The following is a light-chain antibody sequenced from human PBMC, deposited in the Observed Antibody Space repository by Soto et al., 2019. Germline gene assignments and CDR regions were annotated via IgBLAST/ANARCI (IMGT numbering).Light chain of an antibody. J-gene: IGLJ3*02. Sequence: QSVLTQPASVSGSPGQSITISCTGTSSDVGGYNHVSWYQQHPGKAPKLIIYEVRNRPSGVSNRLSGSKSGNTASLTISGLQAYDEADYYCCSYTSSSIRVFGGGTK. CDR1: SSDVGGYNH. CDR3: CSYTSSSIRV. V-gene: IGLV2-14*01. CDR2: EVR.